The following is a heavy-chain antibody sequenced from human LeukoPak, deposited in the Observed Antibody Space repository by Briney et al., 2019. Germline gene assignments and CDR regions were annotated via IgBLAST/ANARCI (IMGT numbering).Heavy chain of an antibody. D-gene: IGHD6-13*01. CDR1: GGSISSYY. J-gene: IGHJ4*02. Sequence: PSETLSLTCTVSGGSISSYYWSWIWQPPGKGLEWIGYIYYSGSTNYNPSLKSRVTISVDTSKNQFSLKLSSVTAADTAVYYCARAGFGSSWARHFDYWGQGTLVTVSS. CDR3: ARAGFGSSWARHFDY. CDR2: IYYSGST. V-gene: IGHV4-59*01.